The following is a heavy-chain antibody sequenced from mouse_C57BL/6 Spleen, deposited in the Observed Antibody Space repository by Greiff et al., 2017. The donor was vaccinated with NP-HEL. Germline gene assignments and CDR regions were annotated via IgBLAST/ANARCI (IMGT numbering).Heavy chain of an antibody. J-gene: IGHJ3*01. CDR3: AREPNYYRFAY. CDR2: INPYNGGT. CDR1: GYTFTDYY. V-gene: IGHV1-19*01. D-gene: IGHD2-12*01. Sequence: EVQLQQSGPVLVKPGASVKMSCKASGYTFTDYYMNWVKQSHGKSLEWIGVINPYNGGTSYNQKFKGKATLTVDKSSSTAYMQLSSLTYEDSAVYYCAREPNYYRFAYWGQGTLVTVSA.